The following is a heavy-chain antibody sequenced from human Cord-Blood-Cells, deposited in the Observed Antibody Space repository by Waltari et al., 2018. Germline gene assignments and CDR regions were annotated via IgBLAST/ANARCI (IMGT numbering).Heavy chain of an antibody. CDR3: ASGHCSSTSCPMKDD. CDR1: GLTFAQYA. D-gene: IGHD2-2*01. Sequence: EAQLVESGGALLQPGRSLRLSCPASGLTFAQYAMPWVRPASGKGLEWVSVNSWNSVSIGYADSLKGRFTISRDSAKNSLYLQMNSLRAEDTALYYCASGHCSSTSCPMKDDWGQGTLVTVSS. V-gene: IGHV3-9*01. J-gene: IGHJ4*02. CDR2: NSWNSVSI.